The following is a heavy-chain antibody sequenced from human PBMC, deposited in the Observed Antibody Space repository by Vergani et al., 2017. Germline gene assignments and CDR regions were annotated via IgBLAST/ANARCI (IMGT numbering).Heavy chain of an antibody. J-gene: IGHJ2*01. CDR2: ISSDGSNK. D-gene: IGHD5-18*01. CDR1: GLMFNNYG. CDR3: ARDGYNYGYVYWYFDL. V-gene: IGHV3-30*03. Sequence: QVQLVESGGGVVQPGRSLRLSCETSGLMFNNYGMHWVRQAPGKGLEWVAVISSDGSNKHYADSVKGRFTISRDNSKNTLYLQMNSLRAEDTAVYYCARDGYNYGYVYWYFDLWGRGTLVTVSS.